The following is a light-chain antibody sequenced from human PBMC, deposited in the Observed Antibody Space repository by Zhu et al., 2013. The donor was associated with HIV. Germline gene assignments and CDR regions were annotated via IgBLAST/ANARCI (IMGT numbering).Light chain of an antibody. V-gene: IGKV3-11*01. CDR1: QSVSSY. CDR3: QEYDNWPS. J-gene: IGKJ5*01. CDR2: GAS. Sequence: EIVLTQSPATLSLSPGERATLSCRASQSVSSYLAWYQHKPGQAPRLLIFGASSRASGIPDRFSGSGSGTDFTLTISSLESEDFAVYYCQEYDNWPSFGQGTRLEIK.